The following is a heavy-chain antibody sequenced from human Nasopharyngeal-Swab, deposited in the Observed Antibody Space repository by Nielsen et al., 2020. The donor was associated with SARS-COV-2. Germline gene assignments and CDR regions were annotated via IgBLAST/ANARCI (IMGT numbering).Heavy chain of an antibody. D-gene: IGHD1-14*01. J-gene: IGHJ6*03. CDR1: GFTFSNAW. CDR2: IKSKTDGGTT. Sequence: GESLKISCAASGFTFSNAWMSWVRQAPGKVLEWFGRIKSKTDGGTTDYAAPVKGRFTISRDDSKNTLYLQMNSLKTEDTAVYYCTTDPPELGAYYYYYYMDVWGKGTTVTVSS. CDR3: TTDPPELGAYYYYYYMDV. V-gene: IGHV3-15*01.